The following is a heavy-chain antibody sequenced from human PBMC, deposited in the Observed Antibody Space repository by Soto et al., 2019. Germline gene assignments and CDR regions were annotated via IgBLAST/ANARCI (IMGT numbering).Heavy chain of an antibody. Sequence: SETLSLTCAVSGYLITNGYYWGWFRQPPGKGLEWIGTLYYSGSTYYNPSLKSRVTISVDTSKNQFSLKLSSVTAADTAVYYCARVGVQLWLTKFDFWGQGTLVTVSS. D-gene: IGHD5-18*01. CDR1: GYLITNGYY. CDR2: LYYSGST. J-gene: IGHJ4*02. CDR3: ARVGVQLWLTKFDF. V-gene: IGHV4-38-2*01.